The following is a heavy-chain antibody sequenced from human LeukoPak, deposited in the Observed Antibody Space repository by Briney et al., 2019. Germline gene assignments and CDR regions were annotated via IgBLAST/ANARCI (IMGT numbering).Heavy chain of an antibody. CDR2: ISSSGSTI. Sequence: PGGSLRLSCAASGFTFSDYYMSWIRQAPGKGLEWVSYISSSGSTIYYADSVKGRFPISRDNAKNSLYLQMNSLRAEDTAVYYCARTYYDFWSGYLGPTNDAFDIWGQGTMVTVSS. CDR3: ARTYYDFWSGYLGPTNDAFDI. CDR1: GFTFSDYY. V-gene: IGHV3-11*01. J-gene: IGHJ3*02. D-gene: IGHD3-3*01.